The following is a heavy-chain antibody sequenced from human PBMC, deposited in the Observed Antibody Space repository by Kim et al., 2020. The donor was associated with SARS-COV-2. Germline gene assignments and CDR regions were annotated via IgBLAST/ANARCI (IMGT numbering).Heavy chain of an antibody. Sequence: GGSLRLSCAASGFTFSSYAMSWVRQAPGKGLEWVSAISGSGGSTYYADSVKGRFTISRDNSKNTLYLQMNSLRAEDTAVYYCAKARGGPSQNSSSWYLYIVNTDFYYYYGMDVWGQGTTVTVSS. D-gene: IGHD6-13*01. CDR1: GFTFSSYA. V-gene: IGHV3-23*01. CDR2: ISGSGGST. J-gene: IGHJ6*02. CDR3: AKARGGPSQNSSSWYLYIVNTDFYYYYGMDV.